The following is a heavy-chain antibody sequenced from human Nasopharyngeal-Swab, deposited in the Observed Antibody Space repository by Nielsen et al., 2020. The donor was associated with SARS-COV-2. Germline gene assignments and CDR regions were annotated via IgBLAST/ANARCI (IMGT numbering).Heavy chain of an antibody. CDR3: ARQGFVLYFDY. J-gene: IGHJ4*02. CDR1: GFPVSSHY. D-gene: IGHD2-8*01. CDR2: IYSGGST. V-gene: IGHV3-66*02. Sequence: LSLTCAASGFPVSSHYMSWVRQAPGKGLEWVSVIYSGGSTYYADSVKGRFTISRDNSKNTLYLQMNSLRAEDTAVYYCARQGFVLYFDYWGQGTLVTVSS.